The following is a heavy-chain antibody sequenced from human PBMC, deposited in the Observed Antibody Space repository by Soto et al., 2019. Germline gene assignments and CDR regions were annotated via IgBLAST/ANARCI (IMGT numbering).Heavy chain of an antibody. V-gene: IGHV3-30*18. CDR3: AKDLGLENWNYGY. J-gene: IGHJ4*02. CDR2: ISYDGNNK. D-gene: IGHD1-7*01. Sequence: QLQLVESGGGVVQPGRSLRLSCAASGLTFSSYGMHWVRQAPGKGLEWVAFISYDGNNKYYADSVKGRFTISRDNSKNTLYLQMTSLRAEDTAVYYCAKDLGLENWNYGYWGQGTLVTVSS. CDR1: GLTFSSYG.